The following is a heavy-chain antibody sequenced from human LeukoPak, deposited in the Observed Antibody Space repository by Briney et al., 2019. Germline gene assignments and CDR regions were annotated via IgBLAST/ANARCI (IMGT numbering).Heavy chain of an antibody. D-gene: IGHD1-7*01. CDR3: AKTQNWNYISYYYYYMDV. J-gene: IGHJ6*03. V-gene: IGHV3-23*01. Sequence: PGGSLRLSCATSGFNFWNFFVNGVRQPPAKGLEWVSAISGKGDETYYRDSVKGRFTISKDSGDDTVYLEMNNLTVEDTAVYYCAKTQNWNYISYYYYYMDVWGKGTAVTVSS. CDR2: ISGKGDET. CDR1: GFNFWNFF.